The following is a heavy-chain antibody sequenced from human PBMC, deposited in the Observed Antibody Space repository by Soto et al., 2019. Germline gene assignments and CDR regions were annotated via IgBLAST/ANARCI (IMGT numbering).Heavy chain of an antibody. CDR1: GGSFSGYY. V-gene: IGHV4-59*08. CDR3: TTEAYDNSGSLAFDI. J-gene: IGHJ3*02. CDR2: IFHTGTT. D-gene: IGHD3-22*01. Sequence: PSETLSLTCAVYGGSFSGYYYSWIRQPPGKGLEWIGYIFHTGTTSYNPSLKSRVTLSVDTSQSQFSLKLNSVTAADTAVYYCTTEAYDNSGSLAFDIWGPGTLVTVSS.